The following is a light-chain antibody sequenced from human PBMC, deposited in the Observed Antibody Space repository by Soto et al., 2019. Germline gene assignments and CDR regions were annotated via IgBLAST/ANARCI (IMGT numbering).Light chain of an antibody. Sequence: DIQMTQSPSSLSASIGDRVTISCRASQNVATYLNWYQQKPGKAPKLLIYLASTLQSGVPSRFSGSGSGIDFTLTISSLQPEDVAAYFCQQSYSTPYTFGRGTKLEIK. V-gene: IGKV1-39*01. CDR3: QQSYSTPYT. J-gene: IGKJ2*01. CDR2: LAS. CDR1: QNVATY.